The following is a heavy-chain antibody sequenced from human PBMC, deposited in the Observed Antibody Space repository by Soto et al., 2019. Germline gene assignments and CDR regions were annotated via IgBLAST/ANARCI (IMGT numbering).Heavy chain of an antibody. CDR2: IGGSGDGT. CDR3: VRDFEGSYGYDPFEY. CDR1: GYTFSSYT. J-gene: IGHJ4*02. Sequence: GGSLRLSCEASGYTFSSYTMNWVRRAPGKGLEWVATIGGSGDGTYYVDSVKGRFTISRDNAKNLVYLQMNRLRAEDTAVYYCVRDFEGSYGYDPFEYRGQVTPVTTPS. D-gene: IGHD5-18*01. V-gene: IGHV3-21*04.